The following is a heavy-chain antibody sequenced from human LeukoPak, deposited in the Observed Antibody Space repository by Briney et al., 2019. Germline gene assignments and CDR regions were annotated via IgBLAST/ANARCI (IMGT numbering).Heavy chain of an antibody. D-gene: IGHD4-17*01. CDR3: ARGTVTNDAFDI. V-gene: IGHV3-21*01. J-gene: IGHJ3*02. Sequence: GGSLRLSCAASGFTFSSYSMNWVRQAPGKGLEWVSYISSSSSYIYYADSVKGRFTISRDNAKNSLYLQMNSLRAEDTAVYYCARGTVTNDAFDIWGQGTMVTVSS. CDR2: ISSSSSYI. CDR1: GFTFSSYS.